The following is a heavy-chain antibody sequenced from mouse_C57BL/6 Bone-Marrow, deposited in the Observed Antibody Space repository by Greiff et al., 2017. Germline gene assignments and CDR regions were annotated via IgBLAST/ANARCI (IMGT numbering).Heavy chain of an antibody. CDR1: GFTFSDYG. CDR3: ARSRYYGSSYFDY. V-gene: IGHV5-17*01. CDR2: ISSGSSTI. D-gene: IGHD1-1*01. Sequence: EVKLMESGGGLVKPGGSLKLSCAASGFTFSDYGMHWVRQAPEKGLEWVAYISSGSSTIYYADTVKGRFTIARDNAKNTLFLQMTSLRSEDTAMYYCARSRYYGSSYFDYWGQGTTLTVSS. J-gene: IGHJ2*01.